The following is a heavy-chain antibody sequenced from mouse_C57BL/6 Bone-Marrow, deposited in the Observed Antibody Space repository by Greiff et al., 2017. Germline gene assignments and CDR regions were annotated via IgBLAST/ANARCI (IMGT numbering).Heavy chain of an antibody. D-gene: IGHD2-5*01. CDR3: AISYYSNYLYFDV. J-gene: IGHJ1*03. CDR2: IYPGSGST. CDR1: GYTFTSYW. V-gene: IGHV1-55*01. Sequence: VQLQQPGAELVKPGASVKMSCKASGYTFTSYWITWVKQSPGQGLEWIGDIYPGSGSTNYNEKFKSKARLTVDTSSSTAYMQLSSLTSKDSAVYYCAISYYSNYLYFDVWGTGTTVTVSS.